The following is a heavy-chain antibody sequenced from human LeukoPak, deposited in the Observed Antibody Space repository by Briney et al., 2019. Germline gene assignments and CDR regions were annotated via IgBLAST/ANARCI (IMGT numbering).Heavy chain of an antibody. CDR2: INPNGGGT. Sequence: ASVKVSCKASGYTFTGYYMHWVRQAPGQGLEWMGRINPNGGGTNYAQKFQGRVTMSRDTSISTAYMELSRLRSDDTAVYYCARYNWNLFDYWGQGTLVTVSS. J-gene: IGHJ4*02. D-gene: IGHD1-20*01. CDR1: GYTFTGYY. CDR3: ARYNWNLFDY. V-gene: IGHV1-2*06.